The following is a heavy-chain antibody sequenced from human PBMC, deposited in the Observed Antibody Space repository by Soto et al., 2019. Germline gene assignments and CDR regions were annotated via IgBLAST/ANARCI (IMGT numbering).Heavy chain of an antibody. V-gene: IGHV3-53*02. J-gene: IGHJ6*02. CDR2: IYSGGST. CDR1: GFTVSSNY. CDR3: ARDGGTGGRYYYYGRDV. D-gene: IGHD3-16*01. Sequence: EVQLVETGGGLIQPGGSLRLSCAASGFTVSSNYMSWVRQAPGKGLEWVSVIYSGGSTYYADSVKGRFTISRDNSKNTLYFKMNSRSAEDTAVYYGARDGGTGGRYYYYGRDVWGQGPTVTVPS.